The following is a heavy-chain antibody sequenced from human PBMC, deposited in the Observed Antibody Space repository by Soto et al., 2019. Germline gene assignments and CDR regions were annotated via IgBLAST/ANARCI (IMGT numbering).Heavy chain of an antibody. CDR2: IYNSVST. Sequence: SETLSLTCAVSGDSINNNYYWGWIRKPPGKGPEWIASIYNSVSTHYNPSLRSRVTISIDTSKNQFSLKMSSVTAADTAVYYCARNSSGWSFDSWGQGTRVTVSS. V-gene: IGHV4-38-2*01. J-gene: IGHJ4*02. CDR1: GDSINNNYY. CDR3: ARNSSGWSFDS. D-gene: IGHD6-19*01.